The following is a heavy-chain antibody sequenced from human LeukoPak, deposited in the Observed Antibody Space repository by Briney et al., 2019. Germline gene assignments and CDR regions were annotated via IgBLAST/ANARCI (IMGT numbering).Heavy chain of an antibody. CDR2: IKQDGSEK. CDR3: ARERVYDYYYYDMDV. V-gene: IGHV3-7*01. CDR1: GFTFSSYW. D-gene: IGHD6-13*01. J-gene: IGHJ6*04. Sequence: GGSLRLSCAASGFTFSSYWMSWVRQAPGKGLEWVANIKQDGSEKYYVDSVKGRFTISRDDAKNSLYLQMNSLRVEDTAVYYCARERVYDYYYYDMDVWGKGTTVTVSS.